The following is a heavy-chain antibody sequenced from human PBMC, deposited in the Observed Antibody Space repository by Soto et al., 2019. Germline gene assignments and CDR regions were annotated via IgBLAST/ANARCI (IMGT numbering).Heavy chain of an antibody. Sequence: ASVKVSFKASGYTFTSYYMHWVRQAPGQGLEWMGIINPSGGSTSYAQKFQGRVTMTRDTSTSTVYMELSSLRSEDTAVYYCARALSSSRILYYYYGMDVWGQGTTVSVSS. J-gene: IGHJ6*02. CDR3: ARALSSSRILYYYYGMDV. V-gene: IGHV1-46*01. D-gene: IGHD6-13*01. CDR1: GYTFTSYY. CDR2: INPSGGST.